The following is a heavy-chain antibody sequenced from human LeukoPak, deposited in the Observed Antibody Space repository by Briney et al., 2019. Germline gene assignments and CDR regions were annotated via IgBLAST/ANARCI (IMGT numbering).Heavy chain of an antibody. Sequence: SETLSLTCTVSGGSISSGDYYWSWIRQPPGKGLEWIGYNYYSGSTYYNPSLKSRVTISVDTSKNQFSLKLSSVTAADTAVYYCARQNRYCSSTSCSKFDYWGQGTLVTVSS. V-gene: IGHV4-30-4*08. CDR2: NYYSGST. D-gene: IGHD2-2*01. CDR3: ARQNRYCSSTSCSKFDY. J-gene: IGHJ4*02. CDR1: GGSISSGDYY.